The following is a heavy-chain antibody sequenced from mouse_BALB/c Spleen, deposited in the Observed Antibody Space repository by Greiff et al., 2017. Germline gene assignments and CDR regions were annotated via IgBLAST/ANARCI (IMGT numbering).Heavy chain of an antibody. D-gene: IGHD2-14*01. CDR2: ISYDGSN. CDR3: ARDWRYGGDY. Sequence: EESGPGLVKPSQSLSLTCSVTGYSITSGYYWNWIRQFPGNKLEWMGYISYDGSNNYNPSLKNRISITRDTSKNQFFLKLNSVTTEDTATYYCARDWRYGGDYWGQGTSVTVSS. CDR1: GYSITSGYY. J-gene: IGHJ4*01. V-gene: IGHV3-6*02.